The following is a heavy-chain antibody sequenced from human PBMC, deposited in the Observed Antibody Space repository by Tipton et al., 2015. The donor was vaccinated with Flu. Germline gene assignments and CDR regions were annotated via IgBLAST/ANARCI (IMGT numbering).Heavy chain of an antibody. D-gene: IGHD4-11*01. CDR3: ARRDYSNYVSDPKSWFDP. CDR1: GDSISSDYY. V-gene: IGHV4-38-2*01. Sequence: LRLSCAVSGDSISSDYYWGWIRQFPGKGLEWIGTVSRPGSTVYNPSLKSRVTISIDTSRNQFSLNMKSVAAADTAVYYCARRDYSNYVSDPKSWFDPWGQGTLVAVSS. CDR2: VSRPGST. J-gene: IGHJ5*02.